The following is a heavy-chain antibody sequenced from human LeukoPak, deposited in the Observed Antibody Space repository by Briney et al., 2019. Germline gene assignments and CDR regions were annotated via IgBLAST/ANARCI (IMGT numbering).Heavy chain of an antibody. Sequence: SGGSLRLSCAASGFTFSSYSMNWVRQAPGKGLEWVAVISYDGSNKYYADSVKGRFTISRDNSKNTLYLQMNSLRAEDTAVYYCARQGNKDYGGNFSLLDYWGQGTLVTVSS. D-gene: IGHD4-23*01. J-gene: IGHJ4*02. CDR3: ARQGNKDYGGNFSLLDY. CDR1: GFTFSSYS. V-gene: IGHV3-30*03. CDR2: ISYDGSNK.